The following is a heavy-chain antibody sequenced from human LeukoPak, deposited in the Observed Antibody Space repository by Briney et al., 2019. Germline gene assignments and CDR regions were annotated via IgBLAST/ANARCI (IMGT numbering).Heavy chain of an antibody. CDR2: IYHSGST. J-gene: IGHJ5*02. V-gene: IGHV4-38-2*02. CDR1: DYSISSGYY. D-gene: IGHD2-21*02. Sequence: SETLSLTCSVSDYSISSGYYWGWIRQPPGKGLEWIGSIYHSGSTYYNPSLKSRVTISVDTSKNQLSLKLSYVTAADTAVYYCARRVTTIANWFDPWGQGTLVTVSS. CDR3: ARRVTTIANWFDP.